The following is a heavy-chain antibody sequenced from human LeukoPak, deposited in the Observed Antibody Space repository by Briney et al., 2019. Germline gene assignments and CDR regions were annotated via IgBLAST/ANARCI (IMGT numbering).Heavy chain of an antibody. CDR2: IWYDGNNK. D-gene: IGHD1-1*01. J-gene: IGHJ4*02. CDR3: ARETEAFDS. CDR1: GFTFNSYG. V-gene: IGHV3-33*01. Sequence: HPGGSLRLSCAASGFTFNSYGMHWVRQAPGKGLEWVAVIWYDGNNKYYTDSVQGRFTISRDNSKNMLYLQMNSLRAGDTALYYCARETEAFDSWGQGTLVTVSS.